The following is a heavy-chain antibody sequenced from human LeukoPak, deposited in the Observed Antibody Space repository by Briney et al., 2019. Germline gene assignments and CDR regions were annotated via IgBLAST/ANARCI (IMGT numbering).Heavy chain of an antibody. CDR2: ISAYNGNT. CDR1: GGTFSSYA. CDR3: ARVRVDSSGWYDNYYYGMDV. J-gene: IGHJ6*02. D-gene: IGHD6-19*01. Sequence: ASVKVSCKASGGTFSSYAISWVRQAPGQGLEWMGWISAYNGNTNYAQKLQGRVTMTTDTSTSTAYMELRSLRSDDTAVYYCARVRVDSSGWYDNYYYGMDVWGQGTTVTVSS. V-gene: IGHV1-18*01.